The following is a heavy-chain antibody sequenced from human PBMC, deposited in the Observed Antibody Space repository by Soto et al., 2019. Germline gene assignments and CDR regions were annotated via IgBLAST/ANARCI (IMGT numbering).Heavy chain of an antibody. Sequence: ASVKVSCKASGYTFTSYDINWVRQATGQGLEWMGWMNPNSGNTGYAQKFQGRVTMTRNTSISTAYMELSSLRSEDTAVYYCARGQRSIAEAGARGWFDHWGQGTLVTVSS. V-gene: IGHV1-8*01. CDR1: GYTFTSYD. CDR2: MNPNSGNT. D-gene: IGHD6-13*01. CDR3: ARGQRSIAEAGARGWFDH. J-gene: IGHJ5*02.